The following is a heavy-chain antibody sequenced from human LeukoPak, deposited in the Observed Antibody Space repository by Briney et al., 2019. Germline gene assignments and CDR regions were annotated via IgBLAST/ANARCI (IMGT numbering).Heavy chain of an antibody. CDR1: GFTFSSYG. D-gene: IGHD5-12*01. Sequence: GGSLRLSCAASGFTFSSYGKHWVRQAPGKGLEWVAFIRYDGSNKYYADSVKGRFTISRDNSKDTLYLQMNSLRAEDTAVYHCAKDYRIVATSFDCWGQGTLVTVSS. V-gene: IGHV3-30*02. CDR2: IRYDGSNK. CDR3: AKDYRIVATSFDC. J-gene: IGHJ4*02.